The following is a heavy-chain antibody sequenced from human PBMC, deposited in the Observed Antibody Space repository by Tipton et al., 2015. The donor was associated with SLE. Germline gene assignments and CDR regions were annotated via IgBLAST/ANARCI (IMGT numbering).Heavy chain of an antibody. D-gene: IGHD5-24*01. V-gene: IGHV1-8*01. CDR3: ATGRWADFDY. Sequence: QLVQSGAEVKKPGASVKVSCKASGSTFSNYDINWVRQAAGQGLEWMGWMNPSYGNTAYAQKFQGRVTLSRDTSTNTAYMELSSLRSEDTAVYYCATGRWADFDYWGQGTLVTVSS. CDR1: GSTFSNYD. CDR2: MNPSYGNT. J-gene: IGHJ4*02.